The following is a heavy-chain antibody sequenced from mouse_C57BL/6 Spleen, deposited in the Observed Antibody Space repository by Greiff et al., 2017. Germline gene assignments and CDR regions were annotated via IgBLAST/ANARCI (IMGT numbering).Heavy chain of an antibody. V-gene: IGHV1-42*01. CDR3: ARWGYDYDAFDY. CDR1: GYSFTGYY. J-gene: IGHJ2*01. CDR2: INPSTGGT. Sequence: EVQLQQSGPELVKPGASVKISCKASGYSFTGYYMNWVKQSPEKSLEWIGEINPSTGGTTYNQKFKAKATLTVDKSSSTAYMQLKSLTSEDSAVYYCARWGYDYDAFDYWGQGTTLTVSS. D-gene: IGHD2-4*01.